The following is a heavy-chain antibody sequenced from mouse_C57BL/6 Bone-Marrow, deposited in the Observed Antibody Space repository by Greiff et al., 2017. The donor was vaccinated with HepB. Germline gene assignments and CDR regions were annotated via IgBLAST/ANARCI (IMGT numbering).Heavy chain of an antibody. J-gene: IGHJ1*03. V-gene: IGHV5-4*01. CDR2: ISDGGSYT. CDR1: GFTFSSYA. CDR3: ARDPRRPYWYFDV. Sequence: EVQGVESGGGLVKPGGSLKLSCAASGFTFSSYAMSWVRQTPEKRLEWVATISDGGSYTYYPANVKGRFTISIDNAKNNLYLQLIHLKSEDTAMYYCARDPRRPYWYFDVWGTGTTVTVSS.